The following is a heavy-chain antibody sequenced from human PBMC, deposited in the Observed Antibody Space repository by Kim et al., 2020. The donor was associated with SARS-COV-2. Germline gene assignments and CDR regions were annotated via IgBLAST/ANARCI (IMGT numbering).Heavy chain of an antibody. CDR1: GLIVSSHY. D-gene: IGHD3-10*01. V-gene: IGHV3-66*01. CDR3: ARDRGLYGSGRGYFDL. CDR2: LSNGGTT. J-gene: IGHJ2*01. Sequence: GGSLRLSCAVSGLIVSSHYFTWVRQAPGKGLEWVSVLSNGGTTYYADSVRGRFTISRDNSKNTVYLQMSSLRAEDTSVYFCARDRGLYGSGRGYFDLWGRGTLVTVSS.